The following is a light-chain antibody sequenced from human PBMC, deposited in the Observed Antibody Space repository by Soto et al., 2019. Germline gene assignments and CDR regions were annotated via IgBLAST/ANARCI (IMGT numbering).Light chain of an antibody. CDR1: SSDVGSYNY. V-gene: IGLV2-14*03. J-gene: IGLJ1*01. CDR3: TSYITAGTYV. Sequence: QSALTQPASVFGSPGQSITISCTGTSSDVGSYNYVSWYQQHPGKAPKLMIYDVSNRPSGVSDRFSGSKSGNTASLTISGLQAEDEADYYCTSYITAGTYVFGTGTKLTVL. CDR2: DVS.